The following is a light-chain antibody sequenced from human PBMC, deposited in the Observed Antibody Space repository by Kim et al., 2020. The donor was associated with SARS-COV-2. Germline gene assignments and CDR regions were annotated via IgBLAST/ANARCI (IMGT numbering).Light chain of an antibody. V-gene: IGLV2-14*03. CDR1: NSDIGSYNY. Sequence: QSVLTQPASVSESPGQSITISCTGTNSDIGSYNYVSWYQQHPGKAPKLLIFDVSKRPSGVPNRFSGSKSGNTASLTISGLQAEDEADYYCSSYTTSTTWVFGGGTQLTVL. CDR3: SSYTTSTTWV. J-gene: IGLJ2*01. CDR2: DVS.